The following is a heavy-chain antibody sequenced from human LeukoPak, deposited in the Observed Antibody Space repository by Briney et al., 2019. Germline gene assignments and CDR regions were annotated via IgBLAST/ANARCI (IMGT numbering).Heavy chain of an antibody. D-gene: IGHD5-12*01. CDR3: ARDSGYEIDIDY. CDR1: GFTFSSYA. CDR2: ISSSGSTI. V-gene: IGHV3-48*03. Sequence: GGSLRLSCAASGFTFSSYAMNWVRQAPGKGLEWVSYISSSGSTIYYADSVKGRFTISRDNAKNSLYLQMNSLRAEDTAVYYCARDSGYEIDIDYWGQGTLVTVSS. J-gene: IGHJ4*02.